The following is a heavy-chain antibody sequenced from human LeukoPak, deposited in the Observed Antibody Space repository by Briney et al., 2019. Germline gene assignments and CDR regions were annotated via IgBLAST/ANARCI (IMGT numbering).Heavy chain of an antibody. V-gene: IGHV4-59*01. CDR2: IYYSGST. CDR3: ARVGLHLVSPIDY. D-gene: IGHD3-16*01. CDR1: GGSISGYY. Sequence: PSETLSLTCTVSGGSISGYYWSWIRQPPGKGLEWIGYIYYSGSTNYNPSLKSRVTISVDTSKNQFSLKLSSVTAADTAVYYCARVGLHLVSPIDYWGQGTLVTVSS. J-gene: IGHJ4*02.